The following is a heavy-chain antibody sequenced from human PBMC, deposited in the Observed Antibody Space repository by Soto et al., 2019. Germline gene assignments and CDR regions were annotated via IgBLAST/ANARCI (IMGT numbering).Heavy chain of an antibody. CDR2: IIPIFGTA. Sequence: ASVKVSCKASGGTFSSYAISWVRQAPGQGLEWMGGIIPIFGTANYAQKFQGRVTITADESTSTAYMELSSLRSEDTAVYYCATTNHQLLWFDPWGQGTLVTVSS. CDR3: ATTNHQLLWFDP. CDR1: GGTFSSYA. J-gene: IGHJ5*02. D-gene: IGHD2-2*01. V-gene: IGHV1-69*13.